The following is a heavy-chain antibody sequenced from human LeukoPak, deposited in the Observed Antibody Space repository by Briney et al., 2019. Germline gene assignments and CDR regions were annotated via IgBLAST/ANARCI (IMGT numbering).Heavy chain of an antibody. CDR2: ISYSGST. Sequence: SEPLSLTCSVSGGSINVYYWNWIRQSPGKGLEWIGSISYSGSTNYNPSLKSRVAISMDTSKNRFSLKVNSVIAADTAMYYCARGGSRSYTSSTLDYWGQGTLVTVSS. D-gene: IGHD6-6*01. J-gene: IGHJ4*02. CDR1: GGSINVYY. V-gene: IGHV4-59*01. CDR3: ARGGSRSYTSSTLDY.